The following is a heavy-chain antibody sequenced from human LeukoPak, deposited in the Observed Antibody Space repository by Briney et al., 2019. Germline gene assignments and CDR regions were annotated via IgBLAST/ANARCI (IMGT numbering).Heavy chain of an antibody. V-gene: IGHV1-46*01. CDR1: GYTFTSYY. J-gene: IGHJ4*02. CDR3: ARDRGGRYFDWLLPEYFDY. D-gene: IGHD3-9*01. Sequence: GASVKVSCKASGYTFTSYYMHWVRQAPGQGLEWMGIINPSGGSTSYAQKFQGRVTMTRDTSTSTVYMELSSLRSEDTAVYYCARDRGGRYFDWLLPEYFDYWGQGTLVTVSS. CDR2: INPSGGST.